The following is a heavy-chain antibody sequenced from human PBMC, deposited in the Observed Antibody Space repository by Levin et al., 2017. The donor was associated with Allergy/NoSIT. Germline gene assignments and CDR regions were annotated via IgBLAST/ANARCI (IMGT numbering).Heavy chain of an antibody. CDR1: GGSLTSSY. V-gene: IGHV4-59*01. J-gene: IGHJ6*02. Sequence: SETLSLTCTVSGGSLTSSYWTWIRQPPGKGLEWIGYITYRGSTSYNPSLKSRVTISIAMAKYQISLELSSVTAADTAVYYCASYRDYYGMDVWGLGTTVTVSS. D-gene: IGHD4-11*01. CDR2: ITYRGST. CDR3: ASYRDYYGMDV.